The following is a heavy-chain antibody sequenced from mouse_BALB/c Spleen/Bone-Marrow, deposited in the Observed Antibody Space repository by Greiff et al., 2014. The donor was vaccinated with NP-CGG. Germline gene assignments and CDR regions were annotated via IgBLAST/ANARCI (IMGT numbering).Heavy chain of an antibody. V-gene: IGHV14-3*02. CDR1: GFNIKDTY. CDR2: IDPANGNT. J-gene: IGHJ2*01. D-gene: IGHD1-1*01. CDR3: ARYYYGSSYFDY. Sequence: EVQRVESGAELVKPGASVKLSCTASGFNIKDTYMHWVKQRPERGLEWIGRIDPANGNTKYDPKFQGKATITADTSSNTAYLQLSSLTSEDTAVYYCARYYYGSSYFDYWGQGATLTVSS.